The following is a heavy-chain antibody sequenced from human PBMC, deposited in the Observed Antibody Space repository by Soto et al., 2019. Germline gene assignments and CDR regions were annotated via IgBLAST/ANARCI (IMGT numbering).Heavy chain of an antibody. CDR1: GGTFSSYT. CDR2: IIPILGIA. D-gene: IGHD2-21*02. J-gene: IGHJ6*02. Sequence: GASVKVSCKASGGTFSSYTISWVRQAPGQGLEWMGRIIPILGIANYAQKFQGRVTITADKSTSTAYMELSSLRSEDTAVYYCASAYCGGDCSNYYYGMDVWGQGTTVTVSS. V-gene: IGHV1-69*02. CDR3: ASAYCGGDCSNYYYGMDV.